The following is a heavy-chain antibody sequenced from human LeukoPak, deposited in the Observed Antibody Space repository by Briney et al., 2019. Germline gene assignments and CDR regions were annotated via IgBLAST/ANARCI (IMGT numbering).Heavy chain of an antibody. J-gene: IGHJ4*02. V-gene: IGHV5-51*01. CDR2: IYPGDSDT. Sequence: LGESLQISCQGSGYRFSSYWIGWVRQLPGKGLEWMGIIYPGDSDTRYSPSFQGQVTISADKSISTAYLQWSSLKASDTAMFYCARRAGKTGTKYFDFWGQGTLVTVSS. CDR3: ARRAGKTGTKYFDF. CDR1: GYRFSSYW. D-gene: IGHD1-7*01.